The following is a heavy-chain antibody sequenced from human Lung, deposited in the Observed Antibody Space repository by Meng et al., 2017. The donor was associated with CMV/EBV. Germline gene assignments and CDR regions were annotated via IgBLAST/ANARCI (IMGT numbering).Heavy chain of an antibody. D-gene: IGHD3-22*01. J-gene: IGHJ5*02. Sequence: ASVKVSCKAFAYTFTGYYLHWVRQAPGQGLEWRGWINANSGGTNYAQKFQGRVTMTRDTAIGTAYMSLSRLRSDDTAVYYCARGSYYYDSSGPFDPWGQGTLVTVSS. CDR3: ARGSYYYDSSGPFDP. V-gene: IGHV1-2*02. CDR2: INANSGGT. CDR1: AYTFTGYY.